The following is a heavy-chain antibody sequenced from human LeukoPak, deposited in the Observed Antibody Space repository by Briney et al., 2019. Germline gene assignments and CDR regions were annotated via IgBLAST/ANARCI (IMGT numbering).Heavy chain of an antibody. D-gene: IGHD6-19*01. Sequence: SETLSLTCTVSGGSISSYYWSWIRQPPGPRLECFGYIYYSGSTNYNPSLKSRVTISVDKSKNQFSLKLRCVTAADTGVYYCARRLQGAVARVYYYYYGMDVWGQGSTVTVSS. J-gene: IGHJ6*02. V-gene: IGHV4-59*08. CDR3: ARRLQGAVARVYYYYYGMDV. CDR2: IYYSGST. CDR1: GGSISSYY.